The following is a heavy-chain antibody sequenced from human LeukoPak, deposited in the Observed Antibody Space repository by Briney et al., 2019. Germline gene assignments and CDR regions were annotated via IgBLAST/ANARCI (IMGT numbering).Heavy chain of an antibody. CDR1: GFTFSSYA. V-gene: IGHV3-30-3*01. CDR2: ISYDGSNK. D-gene: IGHD2-15*01. J-gene: IGHJ3*02. CDR3: ARDQVVAATLDAFDI. Sequence: GGSLRLSCAASGFTFSSYAMHWVRQAPGKGLEWVAVISYDGSNKYYADSVKGRFTISRDNSKNTLYLQMNSLRAEDTAVYYCARDQVVAATLDAFDIWGQGTMVTVSS.